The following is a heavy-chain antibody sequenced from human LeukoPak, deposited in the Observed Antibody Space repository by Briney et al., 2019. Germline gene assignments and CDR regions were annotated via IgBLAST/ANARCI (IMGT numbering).Heavy chain of an antibody. J-gene: IGHJ4*02. CDR1: GASFSSSTYY. Sequence: SEALSLTCTVSGASFSSSTYYWGWIRQPPGEGLEWIGSIYYSGSTYYNPSLKSRVTMSVDTSKNQFSLKLSSVTAADTAVYYCARHAGGISATGTRPFDYWGQGTLVTVSS. V-gene: IGHV4-39*01. CDR2: IYYSGST. CDR3: ARHAGGISATGTRPFDY. D-gene: IGHD6-13*01.